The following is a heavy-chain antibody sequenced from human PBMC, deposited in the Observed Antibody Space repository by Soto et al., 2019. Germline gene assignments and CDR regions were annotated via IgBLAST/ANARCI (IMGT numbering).Heavy chain of an antibody. CDR3: ATMGQETTFYGSGRGFDMEV. V-gene: IGHV1-69*13. J-gene: IGHJ6*03. CDR1: GCTFSSYA. Sequence: VASVKVSCKASGCTFSSYAISWVRQAPGQGLEWMGGIIPLFGTAKYAQKFQGRVTITVDESTRTGYMELSSLGSEDTAVYYCATMGQETTFYGSGRGFDMEVLGQATPVSVCS. CDR2: IIPLFGTA. D-gene: IGHD3-10*01.